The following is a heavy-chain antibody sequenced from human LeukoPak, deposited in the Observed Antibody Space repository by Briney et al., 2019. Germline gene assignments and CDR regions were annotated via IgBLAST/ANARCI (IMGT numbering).Heavy chain of an antibody. V-gene: IGHV1-8*01. Sequence: ASVKVSCKASGYTFTSYDINWVRQATGQGLEWMGWMSPNSGNTGYAQKFQGRVTMTRNSSLSTAYMELSSLRSEDTAVYYCARSIAAAGTGWFDPWGQGTLVTVSS. CDR1: GYTFTSYD. J-gene: IGHJ5*02. D-gene: IGHD6-13*01. CDR2: MSPNSGNT. CDR3: ARSIAAAGTGWFDP.